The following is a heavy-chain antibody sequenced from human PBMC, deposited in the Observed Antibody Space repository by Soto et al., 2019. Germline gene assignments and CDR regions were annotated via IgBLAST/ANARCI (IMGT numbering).Heavy chain of an antibody. CDR1: GGSISSGGYY. CDR3: ARHGFSTVIKYYFDY. D-gene: IGHD4-17*01. CDR2: IYYSGST. Sequence: SETLSLTCTVSGGSISSGGYYWSWIRQHPGKGLEWIGYIYYSGSTYYNPSLKSRVTISVDTSKNQFSLKLSSVTAADTAVYYSARHGFSTVIKYYFDYWGQGTLVNVSS. J-gene: IGHJ4*02. V-gene: IGHV4-31*03.